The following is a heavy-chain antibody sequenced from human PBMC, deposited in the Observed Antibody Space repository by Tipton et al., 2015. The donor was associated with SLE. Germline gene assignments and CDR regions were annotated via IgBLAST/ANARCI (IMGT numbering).Heavy chain of an antibody. CDR2: IYYSGST. D-gene: IGHD1-26*01. CDR3: ARLYGSGSYSDAFDI. V-gene: IGHV4-39*07. CDR1: GGSISSSSYY. J-gene: IGHJ3*02. Sequence: TLSLTCTVSGGSISSSSYYWGWIRQPPGKGLGWIGSIYYSGSTYYNPSLKSRVTISVDTSKNQFSLKLSSVTAADTAVYYCARLYGSGSYSDAFDIWGQGTMVTVSS.